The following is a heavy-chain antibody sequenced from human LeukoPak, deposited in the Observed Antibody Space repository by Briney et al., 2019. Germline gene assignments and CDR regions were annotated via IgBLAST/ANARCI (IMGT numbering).Heavy chain of an antibody. CDR3: ARDLFRVADYDILTGYYSY. Sequence: GGSLRLSCAASGFTFSSYAMSWVRQAPGKGLEWVSAISGSAGSTYYADSVKGRFTISRDNSKSTLYLQMNSLRAEDTAVYYCARDLFRVADYDILTGYYSYWGQGTLVTVSS. CDR1: GFTFSSYA. CDR2: ISGSAGST. D-gene: IGHD3-9*01. J-gene: IGHJ4*02. V-gene: IGHV3-23*01.